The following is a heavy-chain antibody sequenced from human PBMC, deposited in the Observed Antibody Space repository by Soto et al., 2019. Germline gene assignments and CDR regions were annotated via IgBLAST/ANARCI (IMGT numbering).Heavy chain of an antibody. J-gene: IGHJ4*02. V-gene: IGHV1-18*01. CDR1: GYIFTTYG. CDR3: ARGRYGDY. CDR2: ISAHNGNT. Sequence: QVHLVQSGAEVKKPGASVKVSCKRSGYIFTTYGITWARQAPGQGLEWMGWISAHNGNTNYAQKLQGRVTVTRDTSTSTAYMELRNLRSDDTAVYYCARGRYGDYWGQGALVSVSS. D-gene: IGHD1-1*01.